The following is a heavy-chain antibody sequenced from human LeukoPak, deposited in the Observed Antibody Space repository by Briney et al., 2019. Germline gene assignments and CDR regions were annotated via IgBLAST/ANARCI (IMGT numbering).Heavy chain of an antibody. CDR1: GFTFSYYA. J-gene: IGHJ4*02. CDR2: ISGSGDST. D-gene: IGHD3-10*01. V-gene: IGHV3-23*01. Sequence: GGSLRLSCAASGFTFSYYAMSWVRQAPGKGLEWVSAISGSGDSTYYADSVKGRFTISRDNSKNTLYLQMNSLRAEDTAVYYCAKGPLRITMVRGVTPLDYWGQGSLVTVSS. CDR3: AKGPLRITMVRGVTPLDY.